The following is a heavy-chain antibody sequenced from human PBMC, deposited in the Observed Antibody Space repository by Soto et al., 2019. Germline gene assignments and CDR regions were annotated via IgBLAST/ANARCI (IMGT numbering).Heavy chain of an antibody. CDR3: TKRREYSGATNFDY. V-gene: IGHV3-23*01. CDR1: GFTFDNYA. CDR2: VSGSGDST. J-gene: IGHJ4*02. Sequence: PGGSLRLSCAASGFTFDNYAMSWVRQAPGKGLEWVSAVSGSGDSTYYPDSVKGRFSISRDNSKNTVHLQMNNLRAEDTAIYYCTKRREYSGATNFDYWGQGT. D-gene: IGHD5-12*01.